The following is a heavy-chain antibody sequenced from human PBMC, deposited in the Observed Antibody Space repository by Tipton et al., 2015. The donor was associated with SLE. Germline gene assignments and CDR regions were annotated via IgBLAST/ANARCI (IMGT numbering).Heavy chain of an antibody. CDR3: ARRNSESGAFDM. Sequence: SLRLSCATSGFTFVDYAMHWARQVPGKGLEWVAGMSWDGVSIGYVDSVKGRFTISRDNAKNTLYLQMNSLRAEDTAVYYCARRNSESGAFDMWGQGTLVTVSS. CDR2: MSWDGVSI. D-gene: IGHD3-10*01. CDR1: GFTFVDYA. J-gene: IGHJ3*02. V-gene: IGHV3-9*01.